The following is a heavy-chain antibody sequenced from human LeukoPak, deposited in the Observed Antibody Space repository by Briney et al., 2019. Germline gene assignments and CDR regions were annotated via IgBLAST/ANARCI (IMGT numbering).Heavy chain of an antibody. CDR2: INHSGST. D-gene: IGHD5-12*01. CDR3: ARIIGTRWGGYANYYDY. V-gene: IGHV4-34*01. CDR1: GGSFSGYY. Sequence: SETLSLTCAVYGGSFSGYYWSWIRQPPGKGLEWIGEINHSGSTNYNPSLKSRVTISVDTSKNQFSLKLSSVTAADTAVYYCARIIGTRWGGYANYYDYWGQGTLVTVSS. J-gene: IGHJ4*02.